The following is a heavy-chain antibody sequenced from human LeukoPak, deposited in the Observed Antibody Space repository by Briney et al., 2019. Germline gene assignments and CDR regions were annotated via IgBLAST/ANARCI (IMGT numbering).Heavy chain of an antibody. CDR1: GFTFSSYG. Sequence: GGSLRLSCAASGFTFSSYGMHWVRQAPGKGLEWVPVIWYDGSNKYYADSVKGRFTISRDNSKNTLYLQMNSLRAEDTAVYYCARHTNYYDSSGYFDYWGQGTLVTVSS. J-gene: IGHJ4*02. V-gene: IGHV3-33*01. CDR3: ARHTNYYDSSGYFDY. D-gene: IGHD3-22*01. CDR2: IWYDGSNK.